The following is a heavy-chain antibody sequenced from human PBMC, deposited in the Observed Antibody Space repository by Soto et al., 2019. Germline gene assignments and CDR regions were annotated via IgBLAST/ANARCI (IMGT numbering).Heavy chain of an antibody. D-gene: IGHD3-10*01. CDR3: ARRLTMVRGVMRYFDY. Sequence: SETLSLTCTVSGGSISSSSYYWGWIRQPPGKGLEWIGSIFYSGSTYYNPSLKSRVTISVDTSKNQFSLKLSSVTAADTAVYYCARRLTMVRGVMRYFDYWGQGTLVTVSS. V-gene: IGHV4-39*01. CDR2: IFYSGST. CDR1: GGSISSSSYY. J-gene: IGHJ4*02.